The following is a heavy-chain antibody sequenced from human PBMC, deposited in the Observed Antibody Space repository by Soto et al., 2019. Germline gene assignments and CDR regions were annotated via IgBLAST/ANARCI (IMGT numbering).Heavy chain of an antibody. J-gene: IGHJ4*02. CDR1: GGSISSGGYY. D-gene: IGHD6-13*01. Sequence: PSEXLSLTCTVSGGSISSGGYYWSWIRQHPGKGLEWIGYIYYSGSTYYNPSLKSRVTISVDTSKNQFSLKLSSVTAADTAVYYCAMEAGEGIAAAVVDFWGQGTLVTVSS. CDR2: IYYSGST. V-gene: IGHV4-31*03. CDR3: AMEAGEGIAAAVVDF.